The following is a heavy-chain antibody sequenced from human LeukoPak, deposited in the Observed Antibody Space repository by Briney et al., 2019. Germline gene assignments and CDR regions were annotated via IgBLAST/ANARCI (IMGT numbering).Heavy chain of an antibody. J-gene: IGHJ4*02. CDR2: INPNSGGT. Sequence: ASVKVSCKASGYTFTDYYLYGVRQAPGQGLEWMGWINPNSGGTNYAQTFQGRVTMTRDTSITTAYLELSRLRADDTAVYYCARIGYNHYFDYWGQGTLVTVSS. CDR3: ARIGYNHYFDY. D-gene: IGHD5-24*01. V-gene: IGHV1-2*02. CDR1: GYTFTDYY.